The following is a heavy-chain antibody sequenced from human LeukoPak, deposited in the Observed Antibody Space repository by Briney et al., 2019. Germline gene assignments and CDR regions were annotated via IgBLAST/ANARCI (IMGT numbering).Heavy chain of an antibody. D-gene: IGHD6-6*01. J-gene: IGHJ3*02. Sequence: TGGSLRLSCAASGFTFSSYAMSWVLQAPGKGLEWVSAISGSGGSTYYADSVKGRFTISRDNSKNTLYLQMSSLRAEDTAVYYCAKGYIVYSSSSSAFDIWGQGTMVTVSS. V-gene: IGHV3-23*01. CDR2: ISGSGGST. CDR3: AKGYIVYSSSSSAFDI. CDR1: GFTFSSYA.